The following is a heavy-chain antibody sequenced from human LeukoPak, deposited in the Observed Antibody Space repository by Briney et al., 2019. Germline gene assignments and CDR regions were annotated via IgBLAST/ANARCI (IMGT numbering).Heavy chain of an antibody. CDR1: GFTFSSYA. J-gene: IGHJ5*02. V-gene: IGHV3-30*04. Sequence: GGSLRLSCAASGFTFSSYAMHWVRQAPGKGLEWVAVISYDGSNKYYADSVKGRFTISRDNSKNTLYLQMNSLRAEDTAVYYCARSTGYSSSWYGLSTWGQGTLVTVSS. D-gene: IGHD6-13*01. CDR3: ARSTGYSSSWYGLST. CDR2: ISYDGSNK.